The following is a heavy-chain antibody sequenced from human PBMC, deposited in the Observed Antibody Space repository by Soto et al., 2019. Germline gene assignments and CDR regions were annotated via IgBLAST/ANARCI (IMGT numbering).Heavy chain of an antibody. V-gene: IGHV4-59*01. CDR2: MYYGRST. Sequence: QVQLQESGPGLVKPSETLSLTCTVSGGSISSYYWNWIRQSPGKGLEWVGYMYYGRSTNYNPSLKSRVNISGATSKNQFSLKLSSVTAADTAVYYCARSTGYGDSYFDYWGQGILVTVSS. CDR3: ARSTGYGDSYFDY. CDR1: GGSISSYY. D-gene: IGHD4-17*01. J-gene: IGHJ4*02.